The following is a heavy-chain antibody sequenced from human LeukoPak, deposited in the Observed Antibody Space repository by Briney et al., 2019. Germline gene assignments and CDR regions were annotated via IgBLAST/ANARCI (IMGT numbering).Heavy chain of an antibody. Sequence: PGGSLRLSCAASGFTFSTYGMHWVRQAPGKGLEWISYISSSSSTIFYADSVKGRFTISRDNAKNSLYLQMNGLRAEDTAVYYCARRFGAARDDYMDVWGKGTTVTVSS. J-gene: IGHJ6*03. CDR2: ISSSSSTI. CDR3: ARRFGAARDDYMDV. CDR1: GFTFSTYG. V-gene: IGHV3-48*01. D-gene: IGHD3-16*01.